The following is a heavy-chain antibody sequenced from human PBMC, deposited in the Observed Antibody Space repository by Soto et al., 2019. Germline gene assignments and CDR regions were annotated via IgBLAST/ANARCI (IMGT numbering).Heavy chain of an antibody. V-gene: IGHV3-21*01. J-gene: IGHJ4*02. CDR2: ISSSSSYI. CDR1: GFTFSSYS. D-gene: IGHD6-13*01. Sequence: VGSLRLSCAASGFTFSSYSMNCVRQAPGKGLEWVSSISSSSSYIYYADSVKGRFTISRDNAKNSLYLQMNSLRAEDTAVYYCARDDLQQLVYFDYWGQGTLVTAPQ. CDR3: ARDDLQQLVYFDY.